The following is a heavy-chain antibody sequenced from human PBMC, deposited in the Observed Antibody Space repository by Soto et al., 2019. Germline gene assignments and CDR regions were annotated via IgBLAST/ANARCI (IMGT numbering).Heavy chain of an antibody. CDR3: AKDPGGSHAYHDY. CDR2: ISYDGSNK. CDR1: GFTFSGYG. J-gene: IGHJ4*02. Sequence: QVHLVESGGGVVQPGRSLRLSCAASGFTFSGYGIHWVRQAPGKGLEWVAVISYDGSNKYYADSVKGRFTISRDNSKNTLYLQMNSLRAEDTAVYYCAKDPGGSHAYHDYWGQGTLVTVSS. V-gene: IGHV3-30*18. D-gene: IGHD3-16*01.